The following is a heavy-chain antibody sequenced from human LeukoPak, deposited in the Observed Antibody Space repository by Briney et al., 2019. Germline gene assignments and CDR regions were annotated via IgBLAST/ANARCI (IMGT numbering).Heavy chain of an antibody. V-gene: IGHV4-59*01. CDR3: ARAAGGYYLDF. D-gene: IGHD2-8*02. J-gene: IGHJ4*02. Sequence: SETLSLTCTVSGGSISSYYWSWFRQPPGKGLEWIGYIYYSGSTNYNPSLKSRVTISVDTSQDQFSLKLTSVTAADTAVYYCARAAGGYYLDFWGQGTLVTVSS. CDR1: GGSISSYY. CDR2: IYYSGST.